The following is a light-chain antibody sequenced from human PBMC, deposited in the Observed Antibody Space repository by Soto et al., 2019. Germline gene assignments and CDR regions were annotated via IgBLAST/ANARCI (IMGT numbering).Light chain of an antibody. J-gene: IGKJ2*01. Sequence: EIVLTQSPGTLSLSPGERATLSCRASQSISNYYLAWYQQRPGQAPRLLIYGASNRATGIPDRFSGSGSGTDFTLTISRLEPEDVAVYYCQQYGSAPQTFGQGTKLEIK. CDR3: QQYGSAPQT. CDR2: GAS. CDR1: QSISNYY. V-gene: IGKV3-20*01.